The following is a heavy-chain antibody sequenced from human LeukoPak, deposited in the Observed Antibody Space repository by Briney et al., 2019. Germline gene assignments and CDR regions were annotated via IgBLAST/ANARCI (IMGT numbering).Heavy chain of an antibody. Sequence: GGSLRLSCAASGFMFNSYVMSWVRQAPGKGLEWVAVIWYDGSNKYYADSVKGRFTISRDNSKNTLYLQMNSLRAEDTAVYYCARGRIFGIGYGMDVWGQGTTVTVSS. CDR2: IWYDGSNK. CDR3: ARGRIFGIGYGMDV. D-gene: IGHD3-3*01. V-gene: IGHV3-33*08. CDR1: GFMFNSYV. J-gene: IGHJ6*02.